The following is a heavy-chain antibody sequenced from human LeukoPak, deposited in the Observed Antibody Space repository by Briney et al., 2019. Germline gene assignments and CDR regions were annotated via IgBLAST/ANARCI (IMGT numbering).Heavy chain of an antibody. CDR2: IYYSGST. CDR3: GRSVETATVKAFDI. D-gene: IGHD5-24*01. J-gene: IGHJ3*02. V-gene: IGHV4-59*01. Sequence: SETLSLTCTVSGGSISSYYWSWIRQPPGKGLEWIGYIYYSGSTNYNPSLKSRVTISVDTSKNDFSLKLRSVTPADTAVYFCGRSVETATVKAFDIWAQGTMVTVSS. CDR1: GGSISSYY.